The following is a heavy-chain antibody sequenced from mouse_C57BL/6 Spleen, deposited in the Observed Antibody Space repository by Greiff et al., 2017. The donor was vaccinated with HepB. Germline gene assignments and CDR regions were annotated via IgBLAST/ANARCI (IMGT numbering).Heavy chain of an antibody. D-gene: IGHD2-1*01. V-gene: IGHV3-6*01. J-gene: IGHJ2*01. CDR3: ARARLNYGNFDY. CDR1: GYSITSGYY. CDR2: ISYDGSN. Sequence: EVQRVESGPGLVKPSQSLSLTCSVTGYSITSGYYWNWIRQFPGNKLEWMGYISYDGSNNYNPSLKNRISITRDTSKNQFFLKLNSVTTEDTATYYCARARLNYGNFDYWGQGTTLTVSS.